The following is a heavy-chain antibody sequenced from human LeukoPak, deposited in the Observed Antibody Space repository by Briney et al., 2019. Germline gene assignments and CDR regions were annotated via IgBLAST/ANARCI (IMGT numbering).Heavy chain of an antibody. J-gene: IGHJ5*02. V-gene: IGHV4-4*07. CDR1: GGSIRSNY. CDR3: ARSSTITIFGVLNWFDP. Sequence: SETLSLTCTVSGGSIRSNYWSWLRQSAGKGLEWVGRISTDGSASYNPSLKSRLTMSVDTSKNQFSLTLNSATAADTAVYYCARSSTITIFGVLNWFDPWGQGTLVTVSS. D-gene: IGHD3-3*01. CDR2: ISTDGSA.